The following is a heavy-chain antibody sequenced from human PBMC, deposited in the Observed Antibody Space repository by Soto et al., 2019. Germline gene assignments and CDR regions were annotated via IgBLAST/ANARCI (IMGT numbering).Heavy chain of an antibody. CDR1: GDLFNNYA. CDR2: ISPLFSTT. V-gene: IGHV1-69*01. Sequence: QVQLVQSGAEVKEPGSSVKVSCKATGDLFNNYAFNWVRQAPGQGLEWMGRISPLFSTTNSAQKFQGRVTIGADELTTIDYLEVINLESEDTAMYYCAASSSVAAAGYFKFWGQGTLVTVSP. J-gene: IGHJ4*02. CDR3: AASSSVAAAGYFKF. D-gene: IGHD6-13*01.